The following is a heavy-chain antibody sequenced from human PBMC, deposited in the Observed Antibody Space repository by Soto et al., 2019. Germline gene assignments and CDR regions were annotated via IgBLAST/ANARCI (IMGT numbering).Heavy chain of an antibody. J-gene: IGHJ2*01. CDR1: GYTLTDYY. D-gene: IGHD2-21*01. Sequence: QVQLVHSGAEVKEPGASVKVSCKASGYTLTDYYMHWVRQAPGQGLEWMGGINPQSGGSKSAPLFRGRVTMIMDISLSTVYMEVSRLRFDDTGVYYFARGKERSDFWNFDLWGRCTLVTVSA. CDR3: ARGKERSDFWNFDL. CDR2: INPQSGGS. V-gene: IGHV1-2*02.